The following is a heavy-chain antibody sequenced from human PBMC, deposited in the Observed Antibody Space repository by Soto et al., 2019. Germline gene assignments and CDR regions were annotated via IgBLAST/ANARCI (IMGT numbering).Heavy chain of an antibody. CDR2: ISAYNGNT. D-gene: IGHD4-17*01. V-gene: IGHV1-18*01. Sequence: GVPVEACWEESGYGFDSRCRWSVRQAPGKGREWMGWISAYNGNTNYAQKLQGRVTMTTDTSTSTAYMELRSLRSDDTAVYYCARDLDSDDYGDYGLLYNWFDPWGQGTLVTVSS. CDR1: GYGFDSRC. J-gene: IGHJ5*02. CDR3: ARDLDSDDYGDYGLLYNWFDP.